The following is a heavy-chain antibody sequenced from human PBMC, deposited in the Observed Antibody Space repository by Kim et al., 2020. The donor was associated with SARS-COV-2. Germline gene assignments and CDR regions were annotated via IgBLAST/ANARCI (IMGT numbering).Heavy chain of an antibody. J-gene: IGHJ3*02. CDR1: GGSISSSSYY. CDR3: ALYSGSYMDDAFDI. D-gene: IGHD1-26*01. CDR2: IYYSGST. Sequence: SETLSLTCTVSGGSISSSSYYWGWIRQPPGKGLEWIGSIYYSGSTYYNPSLKSRVTISVDTSKNQFSLKLSSVTAADTAVYYCALYSGSYMDDAFDIWGQGTMVTVSS. V-gene: IGHV4-39*01.